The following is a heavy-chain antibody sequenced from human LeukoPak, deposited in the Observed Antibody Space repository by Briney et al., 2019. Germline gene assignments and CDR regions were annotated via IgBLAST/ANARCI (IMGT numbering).Heavy chain of an antibody. Sequence: PGGSLRLSCAASGFTFDDYAMHWVRHAPGKGLEWVSGISWNSGSIGYADSVKGRFTISRDNAKNSLYLQMNSLRAEDTALYYCAKDIAAGGSYYYYYGMDVWGQGTTVTVSS. V-gene: IGHV3-9*01. CDR2: ISWNSGSI. J-gene: IGHJ6*02. D-gene: IGHD1-26*01. CDR3: AKDIAAGGSYYYYYGMDV. CDR1: GFTFDDYA.